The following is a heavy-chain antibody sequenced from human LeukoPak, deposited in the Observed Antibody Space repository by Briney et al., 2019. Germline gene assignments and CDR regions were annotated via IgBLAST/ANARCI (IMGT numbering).Heavy chain of an antibody. CDR3: ARVPKYDFWSGSSPYYYMDV. Sequence: PSETLSLTCAVYGGSFSGYYWSWIRQPPGKGLEWIGEINHSGSTNYNPSLKSRVTISVDTSKNQFSLKLSSVTAADTAVYYCARVPKYDFWSGSSPYYYMDVWGKGTTVTVSS. V-gene: IGHV4-34*01. J-gene: IGHJ6*03. CDR1: GGSFSGYY. CDR2: INHSGST. D-gene: IGHD3-3*01.